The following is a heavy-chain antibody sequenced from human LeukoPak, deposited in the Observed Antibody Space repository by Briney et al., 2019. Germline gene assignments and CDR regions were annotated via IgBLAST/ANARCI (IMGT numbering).Heavy chain of an antibody. CDR3: TRDDGYNRFYI. J-gene: IGHJ3*02. CDR2: ISSSTSYI. V-gene: IGHV3-21*01. D-gene: IGHD5-24*01. CDR1: GFTFSTYS. Sequence: KRWGSLRLSCAASGFTFSTYSMNWVRQAPGKGLEWVSSISSSTSYIYYADSVKGRFTISRDNAKNSLFLQMNSLRADDTAVYYCTRDDGYNRFYIWGQGTMVSVSS.